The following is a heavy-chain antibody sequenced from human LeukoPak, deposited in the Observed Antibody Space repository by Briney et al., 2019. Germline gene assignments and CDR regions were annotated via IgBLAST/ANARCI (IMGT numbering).Heavy chain of an antibody. V-gene: IGHV3-48*03. J-gene: IGHJ4*02. D-gene: IGHD3/OR15-3a*01. CDR1: GLDFSNYE. CDR3: ASGLVIDY. Sequence: PGGSLRLSCAAFGLDFSNYEMNWVRQAPGKGLEWISFITPSGDGTLYADSVKGRFTISRDNARNSVFLQLNNLRADDTALYYCASGLVIDYWGQGTLVAVSS. CDR2: ITPSGDGT.